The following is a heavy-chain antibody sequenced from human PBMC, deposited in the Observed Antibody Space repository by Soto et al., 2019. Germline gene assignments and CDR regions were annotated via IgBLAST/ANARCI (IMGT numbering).Heavy chain of an antibody. D-gene: IGHD3-3*01. CDR1: GGSISSSNW. CDR3: ASGYYDFWSGYQRAFDP. J-gene: IGHJ5*02. CDR2: IYHSGST. Sequence: QVQLQESGPGLVKPSGTLSLTCAVSGGSISSSNWWSWVRQPPGKGLEWIGEIYHSGSTNYNPSLKSRVTISVDKSKNQFSLKLSSVTAADTAVYYWASGYYDFWSGYQRAFDPWGQGTLVTVSS. V-gene: IGHV4-4*02.